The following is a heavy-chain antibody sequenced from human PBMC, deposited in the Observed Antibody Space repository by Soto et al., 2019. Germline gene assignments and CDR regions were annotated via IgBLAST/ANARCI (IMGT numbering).Heavy chain of an antibody. CDR1: GGTFSSYS. V-gene: IGHV1-69*13. Sequence: RASVKVSCKASGGTFSSYSISWVRQAPGQGREWMGGIIPIFGTANYAQKFQGRVTITADESTSTAYMDLSSLRPEETAVYYCASSSSSGVSSGYSLSYFDYWGQGTLVTVSS. CDR3: ASSSSSGVSSGYSLSYFDY. J-gene: IGHJ4*02. CDR2: IIPIFGTA. D-gene: IGHD3-22*01.